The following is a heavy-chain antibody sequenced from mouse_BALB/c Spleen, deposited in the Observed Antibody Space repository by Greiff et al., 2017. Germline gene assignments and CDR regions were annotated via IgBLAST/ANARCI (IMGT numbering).Heavy chain of an antibody. CDR2: IWAGGST. V-gene: IGHV2-9*02. J-gene: IGHJ4*01. CDR1: GFSLTSYG. D-gene: IGHD2-14*01. CDR3: ARGPYYRDDAFMDY. Sequence: VHLVESGPGLVAPSQSLSLTCTVSGFSLTSYGVRWVRQHPGEGMEWLGVIWAGGSTNYNSALMSRLSISKDNSKSQVFLKMNSLQTDDTAMYSTARGPYYRDDAFMDYWGQGTSVTVSS.